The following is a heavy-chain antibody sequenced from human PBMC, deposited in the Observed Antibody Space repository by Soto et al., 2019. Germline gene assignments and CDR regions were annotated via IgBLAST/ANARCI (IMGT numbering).Heavy chain of an antibody. CDR1: GGSFSGYY. J-gene: IGHJ4*02. CDR2: INHSAST. D-gene: IGHD3-9*01. Sequence: SETLSLTCAVYGGSFSGYYWSWIRQPPGKSLEWIGEINHSASTNYNPSLKIRVTISVDTSKNQFSLKLSSVTAADTAVYFCARERRYYDILTGYYPTPTFDYWGQGTLVTVSS. V-gene: IGHV4-34*01. CDR3: ARERRYYDILTGYYPTPTFDY.